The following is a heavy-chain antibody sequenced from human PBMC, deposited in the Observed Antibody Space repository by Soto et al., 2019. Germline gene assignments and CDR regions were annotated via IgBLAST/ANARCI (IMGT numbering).Heavy chain of an antibody. Sequence: QLVETGGGLIQPGTSLTLSCAASGFSVSRNYMTWVRQAPGKGLEWVSFVYSGGATFYADSVMGRFILSRDASQNTMYLQMNNLRAEDTAVYYCARVPGRLWGRGTLVTVAS. V-gene: IGHV3-53*02. J-gene: IGHJ4*02. CDR1: GFSVSRNY. CDR3: ARVPGRL. D-gene: IGHD3-10*01. CDR2: VYSGGAT.